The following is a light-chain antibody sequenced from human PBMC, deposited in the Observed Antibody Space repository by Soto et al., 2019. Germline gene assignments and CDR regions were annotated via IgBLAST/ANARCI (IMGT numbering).Light chain of an antibody. J-gene: IGKJ1*01. V-gene: IGKV1-5*03. Sequence: DIQMTQSPSTLSASVGDRVTITCRASQSISSWLAWYQQKPGQAPKLLIYKASTLQSGVPSRFSGSGSGTEFTLAISSLQPDDSATYYCQPYKDNWTFGQGTKV. CDR1: QSISSW. CDR2: KAS. CDR3: QPYKDNWT.